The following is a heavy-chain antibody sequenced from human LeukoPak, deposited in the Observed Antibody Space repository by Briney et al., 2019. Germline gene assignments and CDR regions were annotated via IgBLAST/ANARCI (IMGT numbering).Heavy chain of an antibody. V-gene: IGHV3-13*01. D-gene: IGHD3-10*01. Sequence: GGSLRLSCAASGFTLSTYDMHWVRQPTGEGLEWVSIIYRAGDTYYPGSVKGRFTISRDNAKNSLYLQMNSLRAEDTAVYYCAREMSGGNDIWGQGTMVTVSS. J-gene: IGHJ3*02. CDR3: AREMSGGNDI. CDR2: IYRAGDT. CDR1: GFTLSTYD.